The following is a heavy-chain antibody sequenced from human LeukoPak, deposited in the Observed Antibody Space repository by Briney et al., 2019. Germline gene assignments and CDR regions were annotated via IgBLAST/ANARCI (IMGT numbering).Heavy chain of an antibody. CDR2: INHGGST. CDR3: APGSTIGTRGSWFDP. V-gene: IGHV4-34*01. CDR1: GGSFSGYY. D-gene: IGHD1-1*01. Sequence: SETLSLTCAVYGGSFSGYYWSWIRQPPGKGLEWIGEINHGGSTNYNPSLKSRVTISVDTSKNQFSLKLSSVTAADTAIYYCAPGSTIGTRGSWFDPWGQGTLVTVSS. J-gene: IGHJ5*02.